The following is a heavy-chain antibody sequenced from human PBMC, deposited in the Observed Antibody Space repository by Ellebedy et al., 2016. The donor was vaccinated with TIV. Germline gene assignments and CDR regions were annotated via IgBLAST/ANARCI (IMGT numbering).Heavy chain of an antibody. D-gene: IGHD6-6*01. CDR3: AKGPKLSSIAALLVRYFDY. CDR2: ISGSGGST. J-gene: IGHJ4*02. CDR1: GFTFSSYA. V-gene: IGHV3-23*01. Sequence: GGSLRLXXAASGFTFSSYAMSWVRQAPGKGLEWVSAISGSGGSTYYADSVKGRFTISRDNSKNTLYLQMNSLRAEDTAVYYCAKGPKLSSIAALLVRYFDYWGQGTLVTVSS.